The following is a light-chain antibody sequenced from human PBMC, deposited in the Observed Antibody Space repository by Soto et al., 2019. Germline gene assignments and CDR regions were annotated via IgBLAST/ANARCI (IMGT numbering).Light chain of an antibody. CDR3: QQYYSYPLP. V-gene: IGKV1-8*01. CDR2: AAS. J-gene: IGKJ4*01. CDR1: QGISSY. Sequence: AIRMTQSPSSLSASTGDRVTITCRASQGISSYLAWYQQKPGKAPKLLIYAASTLQSGVPSRFCCSGSVSDFTLTISCLQSEDFATYYCQQYYSYPLPFGGGTKVDIK.